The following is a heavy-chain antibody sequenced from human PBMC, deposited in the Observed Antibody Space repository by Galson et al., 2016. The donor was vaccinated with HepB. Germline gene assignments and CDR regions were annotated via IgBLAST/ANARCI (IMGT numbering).Heavy chain of an antibody. J-gene: IGHJ5*02. CDR2: ISGSGATT. V-gene: IGHV3-23*01. CDR3: AKGGQWLLRGPGWFDP. D-gene: IGHD6-19*01. CDR1: GFTFSSYA. Sequence: SLRLSCAASGFTFSSYAMSWVRQAPGKGLEWVPTISGSGATTYVADSVKGRFTMSRDNSKNTLYLQMNSLRVEDTAIYYCAKGGQWLLRGPGWFDPWGQGTLVGVSS.